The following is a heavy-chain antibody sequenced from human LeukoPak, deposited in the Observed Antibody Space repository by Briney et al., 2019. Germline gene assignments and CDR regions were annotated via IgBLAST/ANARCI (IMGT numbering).Heavy chain of an antibody. V-gene: IGHV3-43D*04. CDR3: AKAVNTAIEL. J-gene: IGHJ4*02. CDR2: ISWDGGST. Sequence: PGGSLRLSCAASGFTFDEYAMHWVRDAPGKGVEWVSLISWDGGSTYYADSVKGRFTISRDNSENSLYLQINSLRAEAPALYYCAKAVNTAIELWGQGTLVTVSS. CDR1: GFTFDEYA. D-gene: IGHD5-18*01.